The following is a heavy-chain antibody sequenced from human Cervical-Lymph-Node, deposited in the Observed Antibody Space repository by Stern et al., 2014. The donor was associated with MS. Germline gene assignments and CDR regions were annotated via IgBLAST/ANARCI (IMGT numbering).Heavy chain of an antibody. CDR2: IIPIFGSA. CDR1: GGTFSRYA. J-gene: IGHJ6*02. D-gene: IGHD5-18*01. V-gene: IGHV1-69*01. Sequence: QVQLVQSGGEVKKPGSSVKVSCKASGGTFSRYAISWVRQAPGQGLEWMGGIIPIFGSANYAQKCQGRVTITADESTSTAYMELSSLRSEDTAVYYCARGDSYGYYYGMDVWGQGTTVTVSS. CDR3: ARGDSYGYYYGMDV.